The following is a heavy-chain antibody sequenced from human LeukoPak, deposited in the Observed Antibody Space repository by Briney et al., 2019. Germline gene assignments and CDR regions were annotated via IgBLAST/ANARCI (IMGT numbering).Heavy chain of an antibody. Sequence: PGGSLRLSCAASGFTFSSDSMNWVRQAPGKGLEWVSSIISSSSYIYYADSVKGRFTISRDNARNSLYLQMNSLRAEDTAVYYCARDLKAFGYYYGMDVWGQGTTVTVSS. V-gene: IGHV3-21*01. CDR3: ARDLKAFGYYYGMDV. CDR2: IISSSSYI. J-gene: IGHJ6*02. D-gene: IGHD3-3*01. CDR1: GFTFSSDS.